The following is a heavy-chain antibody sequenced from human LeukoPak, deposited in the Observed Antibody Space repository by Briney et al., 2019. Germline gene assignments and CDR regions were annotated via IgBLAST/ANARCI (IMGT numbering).Heavy chain of an antibody. V-gene: IGHV4-59*01. CDR1: GGSISSYY. CDR2: IYYRGST. Sequence: PSETLSLTCTVSGGSISSYYWSWIRQPPGKGLEWIGYIYYRGSTTYNPSLKSRVTISVDTSTNQFSLKLISVTAADTAVYYCARGGGYSSGLDYWGQGTLVTVSS. J-gene: IGHJ4*02. D-gene: IGHD6-19*01. CDR3: ARGGGYSSGLDY.